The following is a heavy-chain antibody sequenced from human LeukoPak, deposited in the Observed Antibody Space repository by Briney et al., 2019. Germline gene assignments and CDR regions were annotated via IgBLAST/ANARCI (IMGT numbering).Heavy chain of an antibody. CDR3: ARRGTTYCTVDSCNPNWFDP. Sequence: GGSLRLSCAASGFNFPDYYMTWIRQAPGKGPEWLSYTSGGSSDTSYADSVKGRFTISRDNAKNSLYLEMNNLRADDTAVYYCARRGTTYCTVDSCNPNWFDPWGRGTLVTVSS. V-gene: IGHV3-11*03. D-gene: IGHD2-8*02. CDR2: TSGGSSDT. J-gene: IGHJ5*02. CDR1: GFNFPDYY.